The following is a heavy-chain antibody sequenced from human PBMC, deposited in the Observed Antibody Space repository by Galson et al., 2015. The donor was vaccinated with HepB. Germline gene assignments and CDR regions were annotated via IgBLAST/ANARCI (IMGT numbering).Heavy chain of an antibody. Sequence: QSGAEVKKPGESLKISCKGSGYSFTSYWVGWVRQMPGKGLEWMGIIYPGDSDTRYSPSFQGQVTISADKSISTAYLQWSSLKASDTAMYDCARWWETNYDFWSPGWFDPWGQGTLVTVSS. CDR2: IYPGDSDT. J-gene: IGHJ5*02. CDR3: ARWWETNYDFWSPGWFDP. D-gene: IGHD3-3*01. CDR1: GYSFTSYW. V-gene: IGHV5-51*01.